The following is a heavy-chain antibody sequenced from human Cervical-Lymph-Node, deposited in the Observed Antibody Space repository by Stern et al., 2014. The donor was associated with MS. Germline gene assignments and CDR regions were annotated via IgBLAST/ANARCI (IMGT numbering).Heavy chain of an antibody. V-gene: IGHV1-69*01. CDR3: ARERSIHYPAFAP. Sequence: VQLVESGAEVKKPGSSVRVSCKASGGSLKSYAFNWLRQAPGQGLEWLGDIVPMFAKANYAQKFQGRVTVTADEATNTVYMELSFLTSEDTAVYYCARERSIHYPAFAPWGQGTLVTVSS. D-gene: IGHD3-10*01. CDR2: IVPMFAKA. J-gene: IGHJ5*02. CDR1: GGSLKSYA.